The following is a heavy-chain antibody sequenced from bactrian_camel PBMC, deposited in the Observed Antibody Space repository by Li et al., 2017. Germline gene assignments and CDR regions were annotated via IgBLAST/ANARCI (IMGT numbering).Heavy chain of an antibody. CDR2: MARDGST. J-gene: IGHJ6*01. CDR3: VAQRFLYGTMRFLISERYTT. Sequence: VESGGGSVRAGESLRLSCVASGYTLPMNMGWFRQAPGKEREGVASMARDGSTSYADSVKGRLTISKDDARNTLYLQMNSLKPEDTAMYYCVAQRFLYGTMRFLISERYTTWGQGTQVTVS. V-gene: IGHV3S53*01. CDR1: GYTLPMN. D-gene: IGHD6*01.